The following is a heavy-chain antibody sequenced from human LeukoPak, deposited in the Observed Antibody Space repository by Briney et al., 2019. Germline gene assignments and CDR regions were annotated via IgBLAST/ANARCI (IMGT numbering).Heavy chain of an antibody. Sequence: GASVKVSCKASGYTFTGYYMHWVRQAPGQGLEWMGWINPNSGGTNYAQKFQGRVTMTRDTSISTAYMELSRLRSDDTAVYYCARVRLGYSYGDDAFDIWGQGTMVTVSS. CDR2: INPNSGGT. J-gene: IGHJ3*02. V-gene: IGHV1-2*02. CDR1: GYTFTGYY. D-gene: IGHD5-18*01. CDR3: ARVRLGYSYGDDAFDI.